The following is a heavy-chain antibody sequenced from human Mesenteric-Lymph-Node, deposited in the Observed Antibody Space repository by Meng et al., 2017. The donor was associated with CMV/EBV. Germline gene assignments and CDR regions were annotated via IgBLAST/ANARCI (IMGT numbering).Heavy chain of an antibody. J-gene: IGHJ4*02. D-gene: IGHD3-3*01. Sequence: SETLSLTCTVSGGSISSSSYYWGWIRQPPGKGLEWIGSIYYSGNTYYNPSLKSRVTISVDTSKNQFSLKLSSVTAADRAVYYCASPTIFGVVGKFYSWGQGTLVTVSS. V-gene: IGHV4-39*01. CDR3: ASPTIFGVVGKFYS. CDR2: IYYSGNT. CDR1: GGSISSSSYY.